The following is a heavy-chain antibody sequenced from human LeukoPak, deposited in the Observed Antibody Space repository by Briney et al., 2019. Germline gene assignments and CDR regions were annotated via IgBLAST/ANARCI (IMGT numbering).Heavy chain of an antibody. J-gene: IGHJ6*03. V-gene: IGHV3-11*01. CDR2: ISRSGSTK. D-gene: IGHD2-15*01. CDR3: ARVLRYCSGGNCYSGGLGYMDV. Sequence: GGSLRLSCAASGFTFSDYNMRWIRQAPGKGLEWVSSISRSGSTKYYADSVKGRFTISRDNAKNSLFLQMNSLRAEDTAVYYCARVLRYCSGGNCYSGGLGYMDVWGKGTTVTVSS. CDR1: GFTFSDYN.